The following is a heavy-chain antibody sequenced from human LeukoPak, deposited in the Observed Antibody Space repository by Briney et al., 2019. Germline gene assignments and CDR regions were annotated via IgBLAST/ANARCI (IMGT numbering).Heavy chain of an antibody. D-gene: IGHD4-17*01. Sequence: PSETLSLTCAVSGGSISSGGYSWSWIRQPPGKGLEWIGYIYHSGSTYYNPSLKSRVTISVDRSKNQFSLELSSVTAADTAVYYCARGTYGDYVGEAFDIWGQGTMVTVSS. J-gene: IGHJ3*02. CDR3: ARGTYGDYVGEAFDI. CDR1: GGSISSGGYS. V-gene: IGHV4-30-2*01. CDR2: IYHSGST.